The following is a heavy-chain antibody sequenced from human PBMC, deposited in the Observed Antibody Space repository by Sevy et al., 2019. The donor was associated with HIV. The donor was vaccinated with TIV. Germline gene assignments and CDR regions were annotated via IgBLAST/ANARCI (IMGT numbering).Heavy chain of an antibody. CDR2: ISSDGVST. D-gene: IGHD3-3*01. J-gene: IGHJ6*02. V-gene: IGHV3-64D*06. CDR1: GFSFSNSA. CDR3: VKDPDYNFWSGDYGMDV. Sequence: GGSLRLSCSGSGFSFSNSAMNWVRQTPGKGLKYVSAISSDGVSTYYTDSVRGRFTISRDNSKNTLYLQMSSLRVEDTAAYYCVKDPDYNFWSGDYGMDVWGQGTTVTVSS.